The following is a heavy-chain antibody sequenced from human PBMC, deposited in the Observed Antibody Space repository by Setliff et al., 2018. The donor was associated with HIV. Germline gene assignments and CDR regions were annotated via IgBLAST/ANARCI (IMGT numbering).Heavy chain of an antibody. CDR2: INHSGST. V-gene: IGHV4-34*01. J-gene: IGHJ6*02. CDR1: GGSFSGYY. CDR3: ARVSYSKAWGAAGTWRFLNHYGMDV. D-gene: IGHD6-13*01. Sequence: PSETLSLTCAVYGGSFSGYYWSWLRQPPGKGLEWIGEINHSGSTNYNPSLKSRVTISVDTSKNQFSLKLSSVTAADTAVYYCARVSYSKAWGAAGTWRFLNHYGMDVWGQGTTVTVSS.